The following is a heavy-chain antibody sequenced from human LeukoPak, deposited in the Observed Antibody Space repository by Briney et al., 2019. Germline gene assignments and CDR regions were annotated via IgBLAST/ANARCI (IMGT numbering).Heavy chain of an antibody. CDR1: GYTFTSYG. J-gene: IGHJ4*02. V-gene: IGHV1-18*01. CDR2: ISAYNGNT. CDR3: ARAYLGYCSSTSCYAFDY. Sequence: GASVKVSCKASGYTFTSYGISWVRQAPGQGLEWMGWISAYNGNTNYAQKLQGRVTMTTDTSTRTDYMELRRLRSDDTAVYYCARAYLGYCSSTSCYAFDYWGQGTLVTVSS. D-gene: IGHD2-2*01.